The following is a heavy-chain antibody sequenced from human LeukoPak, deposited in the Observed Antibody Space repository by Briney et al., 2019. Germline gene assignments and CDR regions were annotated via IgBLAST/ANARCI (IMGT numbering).Heavy chain of an antibody. Sequence: PSETLSLTCAVSGYPINNAYYWVWIRQPPVKGLEWIGSLYHPDSAYYNPSLKSRVTMSVDTSRNQFSLKLSFVTAADTAVYYCARQYDSYFYYYLALWGTGTTVTVSS. CDR3: ARQYDSYFYYYLAL. CDR2: LYHPDSA. D-gene: IGHD2-2*01. J-gene: IGHJ6*03. CDR1: GYPINNAYY. V-gene: IGHV4-38-2*01.